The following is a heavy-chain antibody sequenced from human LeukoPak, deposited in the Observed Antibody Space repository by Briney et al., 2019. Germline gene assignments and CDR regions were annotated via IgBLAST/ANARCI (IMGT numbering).Heavy chain of an antibody. CDR3: AKDLDGSSTSCYLYYYGMDF. D-gene: IGHD2-2*01. J-gene: IGHJ6*02. CDR1: GFTFSSYA. Sequence: GGSLRLSCAASGFTFSSYAMSWVRQAPGKGLEWVSAISGSGGSTYYADSVKGRFTISRDNSKNTLYLQMNSLRAEDTAVYYCAKDLDGSSTSCYLYYYGMDFWGQGTTVTVPS. V-gene: IGHV3-23*01. CDR2: ISGSGGST.